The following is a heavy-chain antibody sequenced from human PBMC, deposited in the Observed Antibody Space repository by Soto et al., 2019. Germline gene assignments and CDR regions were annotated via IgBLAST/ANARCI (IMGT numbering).Heavy chain of an antibody. D-gene: IGHD3-16*01. Sequence: EVQLLDSGGDLVQPGGSLRLSCAASGFTFNNYDMSWVGQAPGKGLEWVSTLSDTTYYADSVRGRFTISRDTSGSTLYLQMNSLGVDDTAVYYCARSLGPSRHFFDHWGQGTLVTVSS. J-gene: IGHJ4*02. CDR2: LSDTT. CDR1: GFTFNNYD. CDR3: ARSLGPSRHFFDH. V-gene: IGHV3-23*01.